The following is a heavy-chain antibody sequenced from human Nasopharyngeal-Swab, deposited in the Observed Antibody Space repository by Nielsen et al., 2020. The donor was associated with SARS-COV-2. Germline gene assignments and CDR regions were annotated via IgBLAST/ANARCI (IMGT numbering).Heavy chain of an antibody. CDR2: IWYDGSNK. Sequence: GESLKISCAASGFTFSSYGMHWVRQAPGKGLEWVAVIWYDGSNKYYADSVKGRFTISRDNSKNTLYLQMNSLRAEDTAVYYCARETLGQQLAIDYWGQGTLATVSS. J-gene: IGHJ4*02. V-gene: IGHV3-33*01. CDR1: GFTFSSYG. D-gene: IGHD6-13*01. CDR3: ARETLGQQLAIDY.